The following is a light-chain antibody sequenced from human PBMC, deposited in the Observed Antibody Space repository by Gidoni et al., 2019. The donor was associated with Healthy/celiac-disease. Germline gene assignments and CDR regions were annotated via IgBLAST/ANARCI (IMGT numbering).Light chain of an antibody. CDR1: SSDVGGYNY. J-gene: IGLJ2*01. V-gene: IGLV2-14*01. CDR3: SSYTSSSTPVV. CDR2: DVS. Sequence: QSALTQPASVSGSPGPSIPISCTGTSSDVGGYNYVSWYQQHPGKAPKLIMYDVSNRPSGVSNRFSGSKSGNAASLTIAGLQAEDEADYYCSSYTSSSTPVVFGGGTKLTVL.